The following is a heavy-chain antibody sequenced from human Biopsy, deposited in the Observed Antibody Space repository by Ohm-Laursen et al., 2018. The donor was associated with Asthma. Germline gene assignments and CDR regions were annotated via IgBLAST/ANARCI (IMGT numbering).Heavy chain of an antibody. V-gene: IGHV3-33*01. CDR2: IWYDGSNK. J-gene: IGHJ4*02. Sequence: SLRLSCAASGFTFSSYGMPWVRQAPGKGLEWVAVIWYDGSNKYYADSVKGRFTISRDNSKNTLYLQMNSLRAEDRDVYYCARKARHGDYDFDYWGQGTLVTVSS. D-gene: IGHD4-17*01. CDR3: ARKARHGDYDFDY. CDR1: GFTFSSYG.